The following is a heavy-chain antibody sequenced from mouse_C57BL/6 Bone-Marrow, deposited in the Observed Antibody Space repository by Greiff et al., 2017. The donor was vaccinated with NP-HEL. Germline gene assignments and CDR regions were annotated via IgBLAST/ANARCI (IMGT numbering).Heavy chain of an antibody. CDR3: ARSGDNY. D-gene: IGHD3-1*01. J-gene: IGHJ2*01. V-gene: IGHV1-82*01. Sequence: QVQLQQSGPELVKPGASVKISCKASGYAFSSSWMNWVKQRPGKGLEWIGRIYPGDGDTNYNGKFKGKATLTADKSSSTAYMQLSSLTSEYSAVYFCARSGDNYWGQGTTLTVSS. CDR1: GYAFSSSW. CDR2: IYPGDGDT.